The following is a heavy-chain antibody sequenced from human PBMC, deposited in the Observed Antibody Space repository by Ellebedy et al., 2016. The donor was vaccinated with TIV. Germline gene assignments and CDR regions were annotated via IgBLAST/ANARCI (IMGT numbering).Heavy chain of an antibody. CDR2: IYYSGST. D-gene: IGHD3-22*01. Sequence: SETLSLXXTVSGGSISSYYWSWIRQPPGKGLEWIGYIYYSGSTNYNPSLKSRVTISVDTSKNQFSLKLSSVTAADTAVYYCARLPPIYDSSGYYFDYWGQGTLVTVSS. CDR3: ARLPPIYDSSGYYFDY. J-gene: IGHJ4*02. CDR1: GGSISSYY. V-gene: IGHV4-59*13.